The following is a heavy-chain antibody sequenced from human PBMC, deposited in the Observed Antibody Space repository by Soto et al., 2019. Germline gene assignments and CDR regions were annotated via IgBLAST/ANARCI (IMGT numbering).Heavy chain of an antibody. Sequence: EVQLVESGGGLVTPGGSLRLSCAVTGLTFTDAWMNWMRQAPGKGPEWVGRIKSKAAGGTADYAAAVKDRFTMSRADSKNMLYLQMNSLKSADTAVYYCSSGMAAGTYWGQGTLVTVSS. D-gene: IGHD6-13*01. J-gene: IGHJ4*02. CDR1: GLTFTDAW. V-gene: IGHV3-15*07. CDR3: SSGMAAGTY. CDR2: IKSKAAGGTA.